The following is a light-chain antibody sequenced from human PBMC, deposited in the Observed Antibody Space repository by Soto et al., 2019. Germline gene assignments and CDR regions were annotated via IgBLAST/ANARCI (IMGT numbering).Light chain of an antibody. CDR1: SSGVGSYNL. J-gene: IGLJ1*01. CDR3: CSYAGGSTFV. V-gene: IGLV2-23*01. Sequence: QSVLTQPASVSGSPGQSITISCTGTSSGVGSYNLVSWYQQHPGKAPKLMIYEANKRPSGISSRFSGFKSDNTASLTISGLLSEDEADYFCCSYAGGSTFVLGEGTKVTVL. CDR2: EAN.